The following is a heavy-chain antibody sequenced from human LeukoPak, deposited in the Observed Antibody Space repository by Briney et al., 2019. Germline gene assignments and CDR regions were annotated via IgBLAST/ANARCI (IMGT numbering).Heavy chain of an antibody. CDR1: GSTFSSYA. J-gene: IGHJ6*02. V-gene: IGHV3-23*01. D-gene: IGHD3-10*01. CDR2: ISGSGGST. Sequence: GGSLRLSCAASGSTFSSYAMSWVRQAPGKGLEWVSAISGSGGSTYYADSVKGRFTISRDNSKNTLYLQMNSLRAEDTAVYYCAKPMVRGVIIDYYYGMDAWGQGTTVTVSS. CDR3: AKPMVRGVIIDYYYGMDA.